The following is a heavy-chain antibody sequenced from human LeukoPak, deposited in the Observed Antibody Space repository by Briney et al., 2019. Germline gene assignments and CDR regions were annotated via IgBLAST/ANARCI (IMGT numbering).Heavy chain of an antibody. D-gene: IGHD5-24*01. V-gene: IGHV5-10-1*01. CDR3: ASLEMATDY. CDR1: GYIFTSYW. CDR2: IDPSDSYT. Sequence: GESLKISCRASGYIFTSYWLGWVRQMPGKGLEWMGRIDPSDSYTNYSPSFQGRVTISADKSISTAYLQWASLKASDTAMYYCASLEMATDYWGQGTLVTVSS. J-gene: IGHJ4*02.